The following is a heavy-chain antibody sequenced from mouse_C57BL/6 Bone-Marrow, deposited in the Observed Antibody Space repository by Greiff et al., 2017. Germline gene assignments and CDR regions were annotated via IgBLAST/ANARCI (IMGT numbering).Heavy chain of an antibody. CDR2: FYPGSGSI. Sequence: VTLVESGAELVKPGASVKLSCKASGSTFTEYTIHWVKQRSGQGLEWIGWFYPGSGSIKYNEKFKDKATLTADKSSSTVYMELSRLTSEDSAVYFCARHEYYGPGYYFDYWGQGTTLTVSS. CDR1: GSTFTEYT. D-gene: IGHD1-2*01. J-gene: IGHJ2*01. CDR3: ARHEYYGPGYYFDY. V-gene: IGHV1-62-2*01.